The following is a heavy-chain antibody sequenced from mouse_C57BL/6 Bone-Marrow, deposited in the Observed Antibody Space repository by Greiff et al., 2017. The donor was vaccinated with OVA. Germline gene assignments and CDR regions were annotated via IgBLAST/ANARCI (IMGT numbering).Heavy chain of an antibody. Sequence: QVQLKESGPGILQPSQTLSLTCSFSGFSLSTFGMGVGWIRQPSGKGLEWLAHIWWDDDKYYNPALKSRLTISKDTSKNQVFLKIANVDTADTATYYCALNYGRRKRDWFAYWGQGTLVTVSA. D-gene: IGHD1-1*02. CDR3: ALNYGRRKRDWFAY. CDR2: IWWDDDK. CDR1: GFSLSTFGMG. V-gene: IGHV8-8*01. J-gene: IGHJ3*01.